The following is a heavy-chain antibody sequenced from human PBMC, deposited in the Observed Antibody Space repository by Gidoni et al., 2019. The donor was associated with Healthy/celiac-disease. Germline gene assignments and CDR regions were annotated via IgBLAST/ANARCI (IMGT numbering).Heavy chain of an antibody. CDR3: ASRRDDILTGYPGSAFDI. CDR1: GFTVSSNY. V-gene: IGHV3-53*01. D-gene: IGHD3-9*01. J-gene: IGHJ3*02. CDR2: IYSGGST. Sequence: EVQLVESGGGLIQPGGSLRLSCAASGFTVSSNYMSWVRQAPGKGLEWVSVIYSGGSTYYADSVKGRFTISRDNSKNTLYLQMNSLRAEDTAVYYCASRRDDILTGYPGSAFDIWGQGTMVTVSS.